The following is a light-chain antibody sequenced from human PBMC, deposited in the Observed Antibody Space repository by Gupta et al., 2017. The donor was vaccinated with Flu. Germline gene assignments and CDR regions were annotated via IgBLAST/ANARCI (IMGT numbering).Light chain of an antibody. CDR2: QVS. J-gene: IGKJ1*01. CDR3: MQGTHWPAT. CDR1: QSLQHSDGNAY. V-gene: IGKV2-30*02. Sequence: DVALTQFPLSLPVTLGKAASISCKSSQSLQHSDGNAYVNWFHQRPGQSPRRLLYQVSRRDVEVPDRFSGSGSGTDFTLSISRVEAEDVGVYYCMQGTHWPATFGPGTRVE.